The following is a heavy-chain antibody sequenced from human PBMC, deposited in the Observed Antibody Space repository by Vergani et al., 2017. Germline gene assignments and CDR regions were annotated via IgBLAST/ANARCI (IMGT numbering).Heavy chain of an antibody. Sequence: QVQLVESGGGLVKPGGSLRLSCASSGSTFSDYYMSWIRQAPGKGLEWVSYISSSGSTIYYADSVKGRFTISRDNAKNSLYLKMNSLRAEDTAVYYCARAGFQGDIVVVPAALDFNYWGQGTLVTVSS. D-gene: IGHD2-2*01. CDR2: ISSSGSTI. J-gene: IGHJ4*02. CDR1: GSTFSDYY. V-gene: IGHV3-11*01. CDR3: ARAGFQGDIVVVPAALDFNY.